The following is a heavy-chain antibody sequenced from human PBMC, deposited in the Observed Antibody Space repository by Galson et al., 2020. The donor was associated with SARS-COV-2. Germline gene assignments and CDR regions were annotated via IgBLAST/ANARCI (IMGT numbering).Heavy chain of an antibody. CDR1: GYSFTSYW. CDR2: ISPGDSDT. CDR3: ARRRYSDFDSMYYGMDV. V-gene: IGHV5-51*01. J-gene: IGHJ6*02. D-gene: IGHD5-12*01. Sequence: GESLKISCKGSGYSFTSYWIGWVRQMPGKGLEWMGIISPGDSDTKYSPSFQGQVTISADKSISTAYLQWSSLKASDSAMYYCARRRYSDFDSMYYGMDVWGQGTTVTVTS.